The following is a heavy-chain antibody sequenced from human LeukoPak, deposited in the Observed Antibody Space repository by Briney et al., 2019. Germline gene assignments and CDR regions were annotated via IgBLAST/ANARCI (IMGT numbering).Heavy chain of an antibody. J-gene: IGHJ4*02. V-gene: IGHV3-23*01. CDR1: GFTFSGYE. Sequence: GGSLRLSCGASGFTFSGYEMNWVRQAPGKGLEWIAYICGRGVTTYFADSVKGRFTISRDNSKNTLYLQMNSLRAEDTAVYYCAKGQRTVLLWFGELFIDYWGQGTLVTVSS. CDR2: ICGRGVTT. CDR3: AKGQRTVLLWFGELFIDY. D-gene: IGHD3-10*01.